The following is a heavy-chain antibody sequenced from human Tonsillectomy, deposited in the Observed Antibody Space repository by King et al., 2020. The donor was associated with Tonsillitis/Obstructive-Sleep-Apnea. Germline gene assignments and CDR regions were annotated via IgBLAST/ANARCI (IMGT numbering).Heavy chain of an antibody. J-gene: IGHJ4*02. CDR3: AHSRGRYEYIWGSYRFDY. CDR1: GFSLSTGGVG. CDR2: IYWDDDK. V-gene: IGHV2-5*02. D-gene: IGHD3-16*02. Sequence: TLKESGPTLVKPTQTLTLTCTFSGFSLSTGGVGVGWIRQPPGKALEWLALIYWDDDKRYNPSLKSRVTITKDTSKNQVVLRMTKMDPVDTATYYFAHSRGRYEYIWGSYRFDYWGQGTLVTVSS.